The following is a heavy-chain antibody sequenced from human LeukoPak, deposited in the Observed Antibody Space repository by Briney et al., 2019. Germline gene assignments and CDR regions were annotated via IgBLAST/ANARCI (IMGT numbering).Heavy chain of an antibody. CDR3: ARGGLRYFDWLLSPDY. V-gene: IGHV3-74*01. J-gene: IGHJ4*02. CDR1: GFTFSSYW. Sequence: PGGSLRLSCAASGFTFSSYWMHWVRQAPGKGLVWVARINTDGSSTSYADSVKGRFSISRDNAKNTLYLQMNSLRAEDTAVYYCARGGLRYFDWLLSPDYWGQGTLVTVSS. CDR2: INTDGSST. D-gene: IGHD3-9*01.